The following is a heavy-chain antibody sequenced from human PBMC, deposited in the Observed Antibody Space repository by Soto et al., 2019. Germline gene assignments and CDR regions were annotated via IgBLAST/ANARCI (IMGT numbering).Heavy chain of an antibody. CDR1: GGTFSSYT. CDR3: ARGGSSGWIGFDY. D-gene: IGHD6-19*01. V-gene: IGHV1-69*02. J-gene: IGHJ4*02. CDR2: IIPILGIA. Sequence: QVQLVQSGAEVKKPGSSVKVSCKASGGTFSSYTISWVRQAPGQGLEWMGRIIPILGIANYAQKFQGRVTITAYKSTSTAYMELSSLRSEDTAVYYCARGGSSGWIGFDYWGQGTLVTVSS.